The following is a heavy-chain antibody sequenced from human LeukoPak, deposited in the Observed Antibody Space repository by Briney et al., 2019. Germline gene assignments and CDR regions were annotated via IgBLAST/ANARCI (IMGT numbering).Heavy chain of an antibody. CDR3: AKDEFRASGTFDY. CDR2: IWYDGSNK. J-gene: IGHJ4*02. D-gene: IGHD3-10*01. Sequence: PGRSLRLSCAASGFTFSSYGMHWVRQAPGKGLEWVAVIWYDGSNKYYADSVKGRFTISRDNSKNTLYLQMNSLRAEDTAVYYCAKDEFRASGTFDYWGQGTLVTVSS. CDR1: GFTFSSYG. V-gene: IGHV3-33*06.